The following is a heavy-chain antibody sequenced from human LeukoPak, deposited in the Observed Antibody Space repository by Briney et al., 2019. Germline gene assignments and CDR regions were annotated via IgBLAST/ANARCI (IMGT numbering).Heavy chain of an antibody. V-gene: IGHV3-74*01. D-gene: IGHD3-9*01. CDR3: TRDLMDYDVSTGLHHYYMDV. Sequence: GGSLRLSCVASGFTFSSYWMHWVRQDPRKGLVWVSRINGDGRNINYADSVRGRFTISRDNAKNTLYLQMNTLRVEDTAVYYCTRDLMDYDVSTGLHHYYMDVWGQGTTVTVYS. CDR2: INGDGRNI. J-gene: IGHJ6*02. CDR1: GFTFSSYW.